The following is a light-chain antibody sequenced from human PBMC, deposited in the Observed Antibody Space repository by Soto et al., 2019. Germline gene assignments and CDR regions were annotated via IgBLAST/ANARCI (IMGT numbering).Light chain of an antibody. CDR2: GNS. CDR1: SSNIGAGYD. CDR3: SSYTGSSTLV. J-gene: IGLJ1*01. V-gene: IGLV1-40*01. Sequence: QAAVTQPPSVSGAPGQSVTISCTGSSSNIGAGYDVHWYQQLPGTAPKLLIYGNSNRPSGVPDRFSGSKSGTSASLAITGLQAEEEAAYYCSSYTGSSTLVFGTGTKLTVL.